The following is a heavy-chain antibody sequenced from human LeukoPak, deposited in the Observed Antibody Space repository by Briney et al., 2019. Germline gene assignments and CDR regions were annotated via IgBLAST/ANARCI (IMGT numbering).Heavy chain of an antibody. CDR3: AKDQGSDSSGYYPDY. CDR2: ISGSGGST. V-gene: IGHV3-23*01. CDR1: GFTFSSYA. Sequence: GGSLRLSCAASGFTFSSYAMSWVRQAPGKGLEWVSAISGSGGSTYYADSVKGRFTISRDNSENTLYLQMNSLRAEDTAVYYCAKDQGSDSSGYYPDYWGQGTLVTVSS. J-gene: IGHJ4*02. D-gene: IGHD3-22*01.